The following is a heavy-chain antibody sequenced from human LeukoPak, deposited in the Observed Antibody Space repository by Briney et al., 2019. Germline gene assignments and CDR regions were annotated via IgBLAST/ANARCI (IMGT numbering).Heavy chain of an antibody. Sequence: PSETLSLTCTVSGGSISSSSYYWGWIRQPPGKGLEWIGSIYYSGSTYYNPSLKSRVTISVDTSKNQFSLKLSSVTAADTAVYYCARRVVATGGIDYWGQGTLVTVSS. CDR3: ARRVVATGGIDY. V-gene: IGHV4-39*01. CDR1: GGSISSSSYY. CDR2: IYYSGST. D-gene: IGHD2-21*01. J-gene: IGHJ4*02.